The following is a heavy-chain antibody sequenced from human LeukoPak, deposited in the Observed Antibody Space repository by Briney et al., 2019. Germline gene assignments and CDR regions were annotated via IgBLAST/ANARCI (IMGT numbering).Heavy chain of an antibody. D-gene: IGHD6-13*01. CDR1: GYSISSGYY. CDR2: IYHTGST. V-gene: IGHV4-38-2*02. J-gene: IGHJ5*02. Sequence: SETLSLTCTVSGYSISSGYYWAWIRQPPGKGLEWIGNIYHTGSTYYNPSLKSRVTISVDTSKNQFSLKLSSVTAADTAVYYCARAYSSNWYFNWFDPWGQGTLVTVSS. CDR3: ARAYSSNWYFNWFDP.